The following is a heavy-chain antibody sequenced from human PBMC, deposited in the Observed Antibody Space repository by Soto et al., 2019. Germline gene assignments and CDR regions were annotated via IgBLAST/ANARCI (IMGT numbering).Heavy chain of an antibody. J-gene: IGHJ6*02. CDR2: IYTSGST. CDR1: GGSISSYY. D-gene: IGHD6-13*01. Sequence: QVQLQESGPGLVKPSETLSLTCTVSGGSISSYYWSWIRQPAGKGLEWIGRIYTSGSTNYNPSLKGRVTMSVDTSKNQFSLKLSSVTAADTAVYYCAGGSRSWYFYYYGMDVWGQGTTVTVSS. CDR3: AGGSRSWYFYYYGMDV. V-gene: IGHV4-4*07.